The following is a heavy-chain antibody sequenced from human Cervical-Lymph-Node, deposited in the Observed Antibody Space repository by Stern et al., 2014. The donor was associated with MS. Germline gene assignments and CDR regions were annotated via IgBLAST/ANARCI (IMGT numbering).Heavy chain of an antibody. Sequence: QVQLVQSGAEVKKPGASVKVSCKASGYTFTSYYMHWVRQAPGQGLEWMGIINPSGGSTSYAQKFQGRVTMTRDTSTSTVYMELSSLRSEDTAVYYCAQNYYDSSGSPVFDYWGQGTLVTVSS. CDR2: INPSGGST. V-gene: IGHV1-46*01. D-gene: IGHD3-22*01. CDR3: AQNYYDSSGSPVFDY. J-gene: IGHJ4*02. CDR1: GYTFTSYY.